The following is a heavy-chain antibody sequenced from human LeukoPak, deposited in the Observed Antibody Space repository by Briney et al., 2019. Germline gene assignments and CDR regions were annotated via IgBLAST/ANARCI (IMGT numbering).Heavy chain of an antibody. D-gene: IGHD5-24*01. V-gene: IGHV1-69*06. Sequence: GASVKVSCKASGGTFSGHGISWVRQAPGQGLEWMGGIIPLSGPANYAPKFQGTVTITADKSTGTAYLELSSLRSEDTAVYYCARDNSVRDEAWWFNPWGQGTLVTVSS. CDR1: GGTFSGHG. J-gene: IGHJ5*02. CDR2: IIPLSGPA. CDR3: ARDNSVRDEAWWFNP.